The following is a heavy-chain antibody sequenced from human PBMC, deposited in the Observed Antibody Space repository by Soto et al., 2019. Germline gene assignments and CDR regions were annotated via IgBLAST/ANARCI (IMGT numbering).Heavy chain of an antibody. CDR3: ARARYCSSTSCYSNYYGMDV. V-gene: IGHV4-31*03. J-gene: IGHJ6*02. CDR1: GGSISSGCYY. Sequence: TLSLTCTVSGGSISSGCYYWSWIRQHPGKGLEWIGYIYYSGSTYYNPSLKSRVTISVDTSKNQFSLKLSSVTAADTAVYYCARARYCSSTSCYSNYYGMDVWGQGTTVTVSS. CDR2: IYYSGST. D-gene: IGHD2-2*01.